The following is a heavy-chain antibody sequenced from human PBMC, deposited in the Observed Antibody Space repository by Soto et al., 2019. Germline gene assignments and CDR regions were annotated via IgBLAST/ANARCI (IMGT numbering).Heavy chain of an antibody. V-gene: IGHV3-48*01. CDR1: GFTFNTYN. D-gene: IGHD3-22*01. J-gene: IGHJ4*02. Sequence: GGSLRLSCAASGFTFNTYNMNWVRQAPGKGLEWVSYISDSSNTIHYADSVKGRFTISRDNAKNSLYLQMNSLRAEDTAVYYCARDDYPYYDDSSGYHFDYWGQGALVTVSS. CDR3: ARDDYPYYDDSSGYHFDY. CDR2: ISDSSNTI.